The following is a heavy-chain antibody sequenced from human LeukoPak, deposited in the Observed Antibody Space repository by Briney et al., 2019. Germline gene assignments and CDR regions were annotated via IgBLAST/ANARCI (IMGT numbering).Heavy chain of an antibody. D-gene: IGHD3-10*01. CDR3: AREIYYFASETYGSCDY. CDR1: GFVFSSYG. CDR2: LSYNGSNA. Sequence: GGSLRLSCAASGFVFSSYGMHWVRQAPGKGLEWVAVLSYNGSNAYYADSVKGRFTISRDNSKNTLYLQMYSLKPEDKAVYYCAREIYYFASETYGSCDYWGQGTLVTVSS. J-gene: IGHJ4*02. V-gene: IGHV3-30*03.